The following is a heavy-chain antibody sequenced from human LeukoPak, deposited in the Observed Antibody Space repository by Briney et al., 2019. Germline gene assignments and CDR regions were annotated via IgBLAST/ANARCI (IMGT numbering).Heavy chain of an antibody. Sequence: ASVKVSCKASGYTFTSYYMHWVRQAPGQGLEWMGIINPSGGSTSYAQKFQGRVTMTRDTSTSTVYMELSSLRSEDTAVYYCAREGYYDSSGYLGDYYYYYYMDVWGKGATVTISS. CDR3: AREGYYDSSGYLGDYYYYYYMDV. CDR2: INPSGGST. D-gene: IGHD3-22*01. V-gene: IGHV1-46*01. CDR1: GYTFTSYY. J-gene: IGHJ6*03.